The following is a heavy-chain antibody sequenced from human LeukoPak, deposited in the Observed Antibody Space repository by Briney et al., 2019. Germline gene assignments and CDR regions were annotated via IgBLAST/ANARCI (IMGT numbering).Heavy chain of an antibody. J-gene: IGHJ4*02. V-gene: IGHV3-66*01. CDR1: GVTVSNNF. Sequence: GGSLRLSCAASGVTVSNNFMLWVRQAPGKGLEWVSLIYSGGDTHYADSVKGRFTISRDNSKNTLYLQMNNLRAEDTAVYYCAGDPPAVAINTYGWGQGTLVTVSS. CDR2: IYSGGDT. CDR3: AGDPPAVAINTYG. D-gene: IGHD5-24*01.